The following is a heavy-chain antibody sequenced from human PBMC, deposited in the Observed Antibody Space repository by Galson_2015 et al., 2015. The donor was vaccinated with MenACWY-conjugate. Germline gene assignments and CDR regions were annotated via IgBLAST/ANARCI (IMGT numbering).Heavy chain of an antibody. D-gene: IGHD1-26*01. V-gene: IGHV1-18*01. CDR1: GYTFTSYG. Sequence: SVKISCKASGYTFTSYGISWVRQAPGQGLEWMGRIRTYTGNTNYAQKLQGRVTMTTDTYTITVYMELRSLRPYDTAVYYCARGRTTPADAFEIWGQGTLVTVSS. CDR2: IRTYTGNT. CDR3: ARGRTTPADAFEI. J-gene: IGHJ3*02.